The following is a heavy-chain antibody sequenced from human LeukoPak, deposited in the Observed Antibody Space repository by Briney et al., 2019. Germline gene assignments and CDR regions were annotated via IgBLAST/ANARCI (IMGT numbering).Heavy chain of an antibody. CDR3: ARPYLYYYYDSSGYYY. Sequence: PGESLKISCKGSGYSFTSYWIGWVRQMPGKGLEWMGIIYPGDSDTRYSPSFQGQVTISADKSISTAYLQWSSLKASDTAMYYCARPYLYYYYDSSGYYYWGQGTRSPSPQ. CDR1: GYSFTSYW. J-gene: IGHJ4*02. V-gene: IGHV5-51*01. D-gene: IGHD3-22*01. CDR2: IYPGDSDT.